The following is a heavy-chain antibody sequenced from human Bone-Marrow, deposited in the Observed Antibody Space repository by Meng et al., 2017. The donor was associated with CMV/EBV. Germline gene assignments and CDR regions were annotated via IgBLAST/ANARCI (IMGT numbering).Heavy chain of an antibody. CDR3: ARLGYCSSTSCYTVSNYYFDY. Sequence: ASVKVSCKASGYTFTGYYMHWVRQAPGQGLEWMGWINPNSGGTNYAQKFQGRVTMTRDTSISTAYMELSRLRSDDTAVYYCARLGYCSSTSCYTVSNYYFDYWGKG. D-gene: IGHD2-2*02. V-gene: IGHV1-2*02. CDR2: INPNSGGT. J-gene: IGHJ4*02. CDR1: GYTFTGYY.